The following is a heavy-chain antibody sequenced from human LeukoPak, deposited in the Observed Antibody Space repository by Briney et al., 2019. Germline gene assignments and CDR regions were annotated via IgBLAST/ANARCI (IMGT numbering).Heavy chain of an antibody. V-gene: IGHV4-39*07. CDR1: GGSISSSSYY. D-gene: IGHD4-11*01. Sequence: SETLSLTCTVSGGSISSSSYYWGWIRQPPGKGLEWIGSIYYSGSTYYNPSLKSRVTISVDTSKNQFSLRLSSVTAADTAVYFCARLRGNYFPDYWGQGTLVTVSS. CDR2: IYYSGST. CDR3: ARLRGNYFPDY. J-gene: IGHJ4*02.